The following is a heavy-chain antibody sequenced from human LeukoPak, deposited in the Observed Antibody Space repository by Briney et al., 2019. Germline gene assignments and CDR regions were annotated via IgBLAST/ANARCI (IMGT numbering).Heavy chain of an antibody. D-gene: IGHD3-22*01. CDR2: ISGSGGST. J-gene: IGHJ4*02. CDR1: GFTFSSYA. V-gene: IGHV3-23*01. CDR3: AKDQAEYYYDSSGYWLY. Sequence: GGSLRLSCAASGFTFSSYAMSWVRQAPGKGLEWVSAISGSGGSTYYADSVKGWFTISRDNSKNTLYLQMNSLRAEDTAVYYCAKDQAEYYYDSSGYWLYWGQGTLVTVSS.